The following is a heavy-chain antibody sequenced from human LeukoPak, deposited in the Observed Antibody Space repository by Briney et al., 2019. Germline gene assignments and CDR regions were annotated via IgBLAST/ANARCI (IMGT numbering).Heavy chain of an antibody. J-gene: IGHJ5*02. CDR2: ISSTSSFM. V-gene: IGHV3-21*06. CDR3: AKSNSADSGMT. CDR1: GFTFSNSN. D-gene: IGHD1-14*01. Sequence: PGGSLRLSCAASGFTFSNSNMNWVRQAPGKGLEWVSFISSTSSFMYYSDSVKGRFTISRDNAKNSLFLQMNGLRVEDTAMYYCAKSNSADSGMTWGQGTLVTVSS.